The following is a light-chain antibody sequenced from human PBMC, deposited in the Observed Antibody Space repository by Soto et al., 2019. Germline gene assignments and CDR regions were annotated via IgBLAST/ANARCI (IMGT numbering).Light chain of an antibody. CDR1: TSNIGTYA. Sequence: QSVLTQSPSASGTPGQRVTISCSGSTSNIGTYAVNWYQQLPGTAPTLLIFRNHQRPSGVPDRFSGSKSGTSASLASSGPQSADEAEYYCAAWADSLRAVVFGGGTKLTVL. CDR2: RNH. J-gene: IGLJ2*01. CDR3: AAWADSLRAVV. V-gene: IGLV1-44*01.